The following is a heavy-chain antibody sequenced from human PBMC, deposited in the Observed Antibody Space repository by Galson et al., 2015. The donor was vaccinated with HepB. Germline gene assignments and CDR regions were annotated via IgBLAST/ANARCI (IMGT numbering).Heavy chain of an antibody. CDR1: GFTFSGYA. CDR2: ISGSGGST. CDR3: AKEAGGRFLEWSNWFDP. J-gene: IGHJ5*02. Sequence: SLRLSCAASGFTFSGYAMSWVRQAPGKGLEWVSAISGSGGSTYYADSVKGRFTISRDNSKNTLYLQMNSLRAEDTAVYYCAKEAGGRFLEWSNWFDPWGQGTLVTVSS. V-gene: IGHV3-23*01. D-gene: IGHD3-3*01.